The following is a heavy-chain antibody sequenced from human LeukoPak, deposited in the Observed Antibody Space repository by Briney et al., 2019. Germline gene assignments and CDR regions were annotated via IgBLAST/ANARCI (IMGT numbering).Heavy chain of an antibody. CDR2: IKSKTDGGTT. CDR3: TTDAGTDRVG. V-gene: IGHV3-15*01. D-gene: IGHD1-14*01. Sequence: GRIKSKTDGGTTDYAAPVKGRFTISRDDSKNTLYLQMNSLKTEDTAVYYCTTDAGTDRVGWGQGTLVTVSS. J-gene: IGHJ4*02.